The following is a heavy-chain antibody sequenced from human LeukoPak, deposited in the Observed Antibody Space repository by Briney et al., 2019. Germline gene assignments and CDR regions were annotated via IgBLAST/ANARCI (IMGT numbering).Heavy chain of an antibody. J-gene: IGHJ5*02. CDR2: MNPDTGNT. CDR3: ARSPDRYYDILTGYYNIWLDP. V-gene: IGHV1-8*01. CDR1: GYTFTNYD. Sequence: ASVTVSCKASGYTFTNYDINWVRQATGQGLEWLGWMNPDTGNTGSAQKFQGRVTMTRNTSISTAYMELSSLRSDDTAVYYCARSPDRYYDILTGYYNIWLDPWGQGTLVTVSS. D-gene: IGHD3-9*01.